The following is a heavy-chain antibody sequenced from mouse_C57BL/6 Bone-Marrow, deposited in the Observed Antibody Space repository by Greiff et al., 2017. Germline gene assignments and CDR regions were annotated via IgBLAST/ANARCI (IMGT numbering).Heavy chain of an antibody. J-gene: IGHJ3*01. V-gene: IGHV14-4*01. CDR1: GFNIKDDY. CDR3: TTYGLSAY. Sequence: EVQLVESGAELVRPGASVKLSCTASGFNIKDDYMHWVKQRPEQGLEWIGWIDPENGDTEYASKFQGKATITADTSSNTAYLQLSSLTSEDTAVYYCTTYGLSAYWGQGTLVTVSA. D-gene: IGHD1-1*02. CDR2: IDPENGDT.